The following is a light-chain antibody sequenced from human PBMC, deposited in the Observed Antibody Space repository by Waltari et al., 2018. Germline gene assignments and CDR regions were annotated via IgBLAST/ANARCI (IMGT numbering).Light chain of an antibody. CDR1: QRIVVL. V-gene: IGKV1-5*03. Sequence: DIQVTQSPSTLSASVGDRVTITCRASQRIVVLLAWYQQKPGKAPRLLIYKASYLESGVPSRFSGSASGTAFTLTISSLQADDFATYYCLQYNSYPWTFGQGTTVEIK. J-gene: IGKJ1*01. CDR2: KAS. CDR3: LQYNSYPWT.